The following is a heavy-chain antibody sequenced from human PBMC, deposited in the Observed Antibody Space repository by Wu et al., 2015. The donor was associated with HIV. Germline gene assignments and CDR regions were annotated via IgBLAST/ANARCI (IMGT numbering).Heavy chain of an antibody. CDR3: ARDGIIVVPAAHFDY. Sequence: QVQLVQSGAEVKKPGASVKVSCKASGYTFTDYYIHWVRQAPGQGLEWMGWINPNSGGTNYAQKFQGRVTMTRDTSISTAYMELSRLRSDDTAVYYCARDGIIVVPAAHFDYWGQGTLVTVSS. CDR2: INPNSGGT. D-gene: IGHD2-2*01. J-gene: IGHJ4*02. CDR1: GYTFTDYY. V-gene: IGHV1-2*02.